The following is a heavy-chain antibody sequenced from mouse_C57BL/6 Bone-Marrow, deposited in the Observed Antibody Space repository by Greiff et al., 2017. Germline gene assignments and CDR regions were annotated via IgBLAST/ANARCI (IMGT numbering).Heavy chain of an antibody. Sequence: VQVVESGPGLVAPSQSLSISCTASGFSLTSYGVHWVRQPPGKGLEWLVVIWRDGSTTYNSTLKSRLSITKDNSKSQVFLKMNSLQTDDTAVYYCARHRNYGSSFAYWGQGTLVTVSA. CDR2: IWRDGST. V-gene: IGHV2-6-1*01. D-gene: IGHD1-1*01. CDR1: GFSLTSYG. CDR3: ARHRNYGSSFAY. J-gene: IGHJ3*01.